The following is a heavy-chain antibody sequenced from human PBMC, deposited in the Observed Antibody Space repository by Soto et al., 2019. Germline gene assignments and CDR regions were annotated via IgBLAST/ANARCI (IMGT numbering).Heavy chain of an antibody. CDR1: GFTLSSYA. CDR3: AKGPLGYCSGGSCFYYYYYMDF. Sequence: GGSLRLSCAASGFTLSSYAMSWVRQAPGKGLEWVSAISGSGGSTYYADSVKGRFTISRDNSKNTLYLQMNSLRAEDTAVYYCAKGPLGYCSGGSCFYYYYYMDFWGKGTTVTVSS. D-gene: IGHD2-15*01. J-gene: IGHJ6*03. CDR2: ISGSGGST. V-gene: IGHV3-23*01.